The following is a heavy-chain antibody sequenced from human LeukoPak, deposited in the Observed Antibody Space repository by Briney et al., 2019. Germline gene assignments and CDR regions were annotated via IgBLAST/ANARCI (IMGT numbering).Heavy chain of an antibody. CDR1: GFTFSDYY. D-gene: IGHD3-22*01. Sequence: GGSLRLSCAPSGFTFSDYYMSWIRQAPGKGLEWLSYIYDIDSNISYAASVKGRFTISRDNAKNSLYLQMNSLRGEDTAVYYCARDDYYYDSSSYYRNAFDIWGQGTVVTVSS. V-gene: IGHV3-11*01. CDR2: IYDIDSNI. J-gene: IGHJ3*02. CDR3: ARDDYYYDSSSYYRNAFDI.